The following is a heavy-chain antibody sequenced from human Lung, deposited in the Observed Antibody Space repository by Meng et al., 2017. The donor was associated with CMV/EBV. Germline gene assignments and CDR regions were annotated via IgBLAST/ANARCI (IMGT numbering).Heavy chain of an antibody. CDR2: ISGGSDYM. Sequence: GGPLRLSCVASGFTFSSYTMNWVRQAPGKGLEWVSSISGGSDYMYYADSMKGRVIISRDNAKNSLFLQLNSLRAEDTAVYYCTKDRGLASGWFIHWGQGTLVTVSS. J-gene: IGHJ4*02. D-gene: IGHD6-13*01. CDR1: GFTFSSYT. V-gene: IGHV3-21*01. CDR3: TKDRGLASGWFIH.